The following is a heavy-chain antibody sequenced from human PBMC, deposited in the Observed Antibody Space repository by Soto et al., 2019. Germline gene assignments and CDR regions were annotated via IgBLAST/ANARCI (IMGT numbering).Heavy chain of an antibody. CDR1: GFTFSDYY. V-gene: IGHV3-11*01. D-gene: IGHD5-18*01. J-gene: IGHJ2*01. CDR2: ISSSGSTI. CDR3: ARVCSWIQLRSVAGWYFDL. Sequence: QVQLVESGGGLVKPGGSLRLSCAASGFTFSDYYMSWIRQAPGKGLEWVSYISSSGSTIYYADSVKGRFTISRDNAKNSLYLQMNSLRAEDTAVYYCARVCSWIQLRSVAGWYFDLWGRGTLVTVSS.